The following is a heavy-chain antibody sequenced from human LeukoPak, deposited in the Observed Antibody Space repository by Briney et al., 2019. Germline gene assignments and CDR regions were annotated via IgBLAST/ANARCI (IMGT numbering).Heavy chain of an antibody. Sequence: GGSLRLSCAASGFTVSSNYMSWVRQAPGKGLEWVSVIYSGGSTYYADSVKGRFTISRDNSKNTLYLQMDGLRAEDTAVYYCARDPTELQLLSYYFDYWGQGTLVAVSS. D-gene: IGHD2-2*01. J-gene: IGHJ4*02. CDR2: IYSGGST. CDR1: GFTVSSNY. V-gene: IGHV3-53*01. CDR3: ARDPTELQLLSYYFDY.